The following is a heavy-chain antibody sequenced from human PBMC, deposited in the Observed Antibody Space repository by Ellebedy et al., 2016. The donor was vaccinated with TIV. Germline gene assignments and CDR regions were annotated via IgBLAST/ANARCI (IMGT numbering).Heavy chain of an antibody. V-gene: IGHV2-26*01. CDR2: IFSNDEK. Sequence: SGPTLVKPTETLTLTCTVSGFSLSNARMGVSWIRQPPGKALEWLAHIFSNDEKSYSTSLKNRLTISKDTSKSQVVLTMTNMDPVDTATYYCARIRVLRWFGDLNVYYYYYGMDVWGQGTTVTVSS. CDR3: ARIRVLRWFGDLNVYYYYYGMDV. D-gene: IGHD3-10*01. J-gene: IGHJ6*02. CDR1: GFSLSNARMG.